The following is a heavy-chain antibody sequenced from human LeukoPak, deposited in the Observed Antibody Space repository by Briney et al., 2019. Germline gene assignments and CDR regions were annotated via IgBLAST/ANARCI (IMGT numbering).Heavy chain of an antibody. J-gene: IGHJ4*02. V-gene: IGHV3-11*04. CDR1: GFTFSDYY. CDR2: ITGSGSTI. CDR3: ARADYLVREGIITYPLDY. D-gene: IGHD3-10*01. Sequence: GGSLRLSCAASGFTFSDYYLTWIRQAPGKGLEWVAYITGSGSTIYYADSVKGRFTISRDNTKNSLFLQMNSLRAEDTAVYYCARADYLVREGIITYPLDYWGQGTLVTVSS.